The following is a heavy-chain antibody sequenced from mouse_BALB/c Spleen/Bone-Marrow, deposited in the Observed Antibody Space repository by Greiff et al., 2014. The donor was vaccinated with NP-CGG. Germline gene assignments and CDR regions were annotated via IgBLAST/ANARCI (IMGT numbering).Heavy chain of an antibody. CDR3: GRHSRGYDGFAN. J-gene: IGHJ3*01. CDR2: ISSGGGNT. V-gene: IGHV5-12-1*01. Sequence: EVKVVESGGGLVKPGGSLKLSCAASGFAFSTYDMSWVRQTPEKRLEWVAYISSGGGNTYYPDTVKGRFTISRDNAKNTLSLQMSSLKSEDTAIFFCGRHSRGYDGFANRGQGTLVTVSA. CDR1: GFAFSTYD. D-gene: IGHD2-2*01.